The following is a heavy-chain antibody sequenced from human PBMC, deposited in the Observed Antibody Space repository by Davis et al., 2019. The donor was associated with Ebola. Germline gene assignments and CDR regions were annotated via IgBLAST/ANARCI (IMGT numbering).Heavy chain of an antibody. J-gene: IGHJ3*02. CDR3: ASLRRTITGMDDGFDI. Sequence: GGSLRLSCQDSGDSFSTHWIGWVRQMPGKGLEWMGIIYTGDSDTRYSPSFRGQVTISADKSSKTAFLQWSSLKASDTAMYYCASLRRTITGMDDGFDIWGQGTMVTVSS. V-gene: IGHV5-51*01. CDR2: IYTGDSDT. CDR1: GDSFSTHW. D-gene: IGHD7-27*01.